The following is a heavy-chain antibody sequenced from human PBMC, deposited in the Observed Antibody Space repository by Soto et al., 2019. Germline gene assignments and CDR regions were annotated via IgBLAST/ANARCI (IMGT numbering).Heavy chain of an antibody. V-gene: IGHV3-33*01. D-gene: IGHD6-6*01. CDR3: ARDPNSSSSGSYYYYGMDV. CDR2: IWYDGSNK. CDR1: GFTFSSYG. Sequence: SCAASGFTFSSYGMHWVRQAPGKGLEWVAVIWYDGSNKYYADSVKGRFTISRDNSKNTLYLQMNSLRAEDTAVYYCARDPNSSSSGSYYYYGMDVWGQGTTVTVSS. J-gene: IGHJ6*02.